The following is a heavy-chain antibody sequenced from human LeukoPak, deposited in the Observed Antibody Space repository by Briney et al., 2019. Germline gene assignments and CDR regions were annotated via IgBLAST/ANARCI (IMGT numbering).Heavy chain of an antibody. J-gene: IGHJ4*02. CDR3: ASGKLDYYESSGYGHY. V-gene: IGHV1-69*05. CDR1: GGAFSSYA. CDR2: IITIFGTA. Sequence: SVKVSCKASGGAFSSYAISWLRQAPGPGLEWMGGIITIFGTANYAQKFQGRVTITTDESTSTAYMELSSLRFEDRAVYYCASGKLDYYESSGYGHYWGQGTLVTVSS. D-gene: IGHD3-22*01.